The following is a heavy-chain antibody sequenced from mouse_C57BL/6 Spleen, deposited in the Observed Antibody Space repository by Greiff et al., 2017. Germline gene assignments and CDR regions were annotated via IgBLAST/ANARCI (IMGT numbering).Heavy chain of an antibody. CDR3: ARARDYYGSSPFDY. CDR1: GYSITSGYY. CDR2: ISYDGSN. Sequence: EVQLQESGPGLVKPSQSLSLTCSVTGYSITSGYYWNWIRQFPGNKLEWMGYISYDGSNNYNPSLKNRISITRDTSKNQFFLKLNSVTTEDTATYYCARARDYYGSSPFDYWGQGTTLTVSS. V-gene: IGHV3-6*01. J-gene: IGHJ2*01. D-gene: IGHD1-1*01.